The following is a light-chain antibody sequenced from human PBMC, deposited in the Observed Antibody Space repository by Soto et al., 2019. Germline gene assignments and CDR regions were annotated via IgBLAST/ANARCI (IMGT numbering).Light chain of an antibody. CDR3: QKYDSAPT. J-gene: IGKJ1*01. CDR2: AAS. V-gene: IGKV1-9*01. CDR1: QGISSY. Sequence: DIQLTQSPSFLSASVGDRVTSTCRASQGISSYLAWYQQKPGKAPKLLIYAASTLQSGVPSRFSGSGSGTKFTLTISSLQPEDVATYYCQKYDSAPTFGQGTKVDI.